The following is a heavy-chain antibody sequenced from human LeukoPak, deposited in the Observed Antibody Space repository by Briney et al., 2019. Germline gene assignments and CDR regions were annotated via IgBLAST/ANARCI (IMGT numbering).Heavy chain of an antibody. D-gene: IGHD6-6*01. CDR3: ARLIVGSSSTGWFDP. CDR2: IYPGDSDT. Sequence: GESLKISCQSSGYTFTSYWIGWVRQLPGKGLQWMGIIYPGDSDTTYSPSFQGQLTISADKSISTAYLQWSSLKASDTAIYYCARLIVGSSSTGWFDPWGQGTLVTVSS. J-gene: IGHJ5*02. V-gene: IGHV5-51*01. CDR1: GYTFTSYW.